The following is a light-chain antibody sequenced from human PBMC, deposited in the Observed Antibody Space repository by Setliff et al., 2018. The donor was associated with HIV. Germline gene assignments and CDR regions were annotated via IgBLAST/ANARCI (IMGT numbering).Light chain of an antibody. CDR2: GNS. J-gene: IGLJ1*01. V-gene: IGLV1-40*01. CDR3: QSYGSSLSGSYV. CDR1: SSNIGAGYD. Sequence: QSVLTQPPSVSGAPGQRVTISCTGSSSNIGAGYDVHWYQQLPGTAPKILIYGNSNRPSGVPDRFSGSKSGTSASLAITGLQAEDEADYYCQSYGSSLSGSYVFGTGTKV.